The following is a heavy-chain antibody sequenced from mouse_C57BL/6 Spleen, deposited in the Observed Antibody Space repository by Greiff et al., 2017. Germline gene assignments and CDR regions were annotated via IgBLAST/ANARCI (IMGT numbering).Heavy chain of an antibody. CDR1: GYAFSSYW. J-gene: IGHJ4*01. Sequence: VQLQQSGAELVKPGASVKISCKASGYAFSSYWMNWVKQRPGKGLEWIGQIYPGDGDTNYNGKCKGKATLTADTSSSTAYMQLSSRTSEDSAVYFCARSITTVVNLYYYAMDYWGQGTSVTVSS. D-gene: IGHD1-1*01. CDR3: ARSITTVVNLYYYAMDY. V-gene: IGHV1-80*01. CDR2: IYPGDGDT.